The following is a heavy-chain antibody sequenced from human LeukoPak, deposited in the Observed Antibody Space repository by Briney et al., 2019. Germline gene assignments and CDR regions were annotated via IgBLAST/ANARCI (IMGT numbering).Heavy chain of an antibody. CDR2: IYHSGTTYSGST. J-gene: IGHJ4*02. Sequence: SETLSLTCNVSGASMSNYYWVWIRQPPGKGLEWIGSIYHSGTTYSGSTYYNPSLKSRVTISLDTSKNQFSLKLSSVTAADTAVYYCARDAEPYSSSWYYFDYWGQGTLVTVSS. CDR1: GASMSNYY. D-gene: IGHD6-13*01. CDR3: ARDAEPYSSSWYYFDY. V-gene: IGHV4-39*07.